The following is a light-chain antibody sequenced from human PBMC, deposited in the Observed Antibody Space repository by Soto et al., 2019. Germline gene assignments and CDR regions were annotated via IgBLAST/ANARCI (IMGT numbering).Light chain of an antibody. Sequence: DIQLTQSPSFLSASVGDRVTITCRASQGISSYLARYQQKPGKAPKLLIYAASTLQSGVPSRFSGSGSGTEFTLTINSLQSEDFAAYYCQPYNNWPLTFGGGTKVDIK. CDR3: QPYNNWPLT. CDR2: AAS. J-gene: IGKJ4*01. CDR1: QGISSY. V-gene: IGKV1-9*01.